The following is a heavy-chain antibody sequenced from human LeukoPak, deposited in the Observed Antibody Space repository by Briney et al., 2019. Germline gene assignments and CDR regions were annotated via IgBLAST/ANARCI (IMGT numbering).Heavy chain of an antibody. CDR1: GFTLSTYE. J-gene: IGHJ4*02. V-gene: IGHV3-48*03. CDR2: INRDGGII. D-gene: IGHD6-6*01. Sequence: TGGSLRLSCAASGFTLSTYEMSWVRQAPGKGLEWVSYINRDGGIIYYADSVRGRFTISRDTVKNSLDLQMNSLRVEDTAIYYCARRDHIAGRLDYWGQGTLVTVSS. CDR3: ARRDHIAGRLDY.